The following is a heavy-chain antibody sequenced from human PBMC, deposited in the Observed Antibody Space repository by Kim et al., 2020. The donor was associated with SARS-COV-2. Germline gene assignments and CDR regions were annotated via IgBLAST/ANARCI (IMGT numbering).Heavy chain of an antibody. CDR1: GFNFINYG. CDR2: VSYEGRNT. CDR3: VKEAAFTTVVVDYYFDY. D-gene: IGHD2-15*01. Sequence: GRSLTLSCVASGFNFINYGMHWVRQAPGKGLEWVGIVSYEGRNTYYAASVKGRFTISRDNSKNTLYLQMNSLTTEDTALYYCVKEAAFTTVVVDYYFDYWGQGTLVTVSS. J-gene: IGHJ4*02. V-gene: IGHV3-30*18.